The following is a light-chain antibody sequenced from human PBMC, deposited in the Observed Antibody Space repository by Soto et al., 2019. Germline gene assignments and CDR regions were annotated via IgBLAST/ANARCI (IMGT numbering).Light chain of an antibody. Sequence: DIQMTQSPSTLSASVGDRVTITCRASQSISSWLAWYQQKPGKAPNLLIYKASSLESGVPSRFSGSGSGTEFTLTISSMQHDYFATFSCQQYNRYTYTFGQGTKLEIK. CDR2: KAS. CDR1: QSISSW. V-gene: IGKV1-5*03. J-gene: IGKJ2*01. CDR3: QQYNRYTYT.